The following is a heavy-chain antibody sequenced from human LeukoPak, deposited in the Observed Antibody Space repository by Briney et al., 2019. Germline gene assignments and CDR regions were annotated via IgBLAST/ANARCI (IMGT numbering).Heavy chain of an antibody. D-gene: IGHD1-26*01. Sequence: SETLSLTCTVSGYSISSGYYWGWIRQPPGKGLEWIGSIYYSGSTYYNPSLKSRVTISVDTSKNQFSLKLSSVTAADTAVYYCARTSGSYREYYFDYWGQGTLVTVSS. CDR3: ARTSGSYREYYFDY. CDR2: IYYSGST. V-gene: IGHV4-38-2*02. J-gene: IGHJ4*02. CDR1: GYSISSGYY.